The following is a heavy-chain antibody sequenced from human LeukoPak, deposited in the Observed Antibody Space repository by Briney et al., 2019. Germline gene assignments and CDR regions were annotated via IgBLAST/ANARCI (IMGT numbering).Heavy chain of an antibody. D-gene: IGHD5-18*01. J-gene: IGHJ4*02. CDR2: ISYDGSNK. CDR3: AKDVRGYSYGRDY. CDR1: GFTFSSYG. Sequence: GGSLRLSCAASGFTFSSYGMHWVRQAPGKGLEGVAVISYDGSNKYYADSVKGRFTISRDNSKNTLYLQMNSLRAEDTAVYYCAKDVRGYSYGRDYWGQGTLVTVSS. V-gene: IGHV3-30*18.